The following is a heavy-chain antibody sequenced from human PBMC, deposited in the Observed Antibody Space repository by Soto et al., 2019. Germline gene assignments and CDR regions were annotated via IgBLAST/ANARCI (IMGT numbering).Heavy chain of an antibody. V-gene: IGHV4-39*01. CDR1: GGSISSSSYY. CDR3: ARQGHYDSSGYLDY. Sequence: SETLSLTCTVSGGSISSSSYYWGWIRQPPGKGLEWIGSIYYSGSTYYNPSLKSRVTISVDTSKNQFSLKLSSVTAADTAVYYCARQGHYDSSGYLDYWGQGTLVTVSS. D-gene: IGHD3-22*01. J-gene: IGHJ4*02. CDR2: IYYSGST.